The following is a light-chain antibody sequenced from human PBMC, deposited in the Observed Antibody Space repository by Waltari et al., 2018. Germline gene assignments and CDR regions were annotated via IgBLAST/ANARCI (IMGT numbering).Light chain of an antibody. CDR1: RANIGNNV. Sequence: QSLLTQPPSVSEAPGQRVTISCSGSRANIGNNVLNWYQQLPGKPPKLLIYYDDLLPAGVSDRCSGSKSGTSASLAISGLQSEDEADYYCAAWDDSLNGVVFGGGTKLTVL. J-gene: IGLJ3*02. CDR2: YDD. V-gene: IGLV1-36*01. CDR3: AAWDDSLNGVV.